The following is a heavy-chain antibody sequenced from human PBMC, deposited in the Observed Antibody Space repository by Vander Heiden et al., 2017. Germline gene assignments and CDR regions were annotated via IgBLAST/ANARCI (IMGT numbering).Heavy chain of an antibody. Sequence: QVQLQQWGAGLLKPSETLSLTCAVYGGSFSGYYWSWIRQPPGKGLEWIGEINHSGSTNYNPSLKSRVTISVDTSKNQFSLKLSSVTAADTAVYYCARENPYRYYYGSGSSLDYWGQGTLVTVSS. CDR3: ARENPYRYYYGSGSSLDY. J-gene: IGHJ4*02. CDR2: INHSGST. V-gene: IGHV4-34*01. CDR1: GGSFSGYY. D-gene: IGHD3-10*01.